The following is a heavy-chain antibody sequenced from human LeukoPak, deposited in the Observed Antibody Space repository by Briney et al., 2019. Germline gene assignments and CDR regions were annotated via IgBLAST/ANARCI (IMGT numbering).Heavy chain of an antibody. D-gene: IGHD2-2*01. CDR2: VYPGDSDT. J-gene: IGHJ4*02. Sequence: GESLKISCKGSGYSFANYWIGWVRQMPGKGLEWMGIVYPGDSDTRYSPSFQGQVTISADKSISTAYLQWSSLKASDTAMYYCARSEYQLLDYWGQGTLVTVSS. CDR1: GYSFANYW. CDR3: ARSEYQLLDY. V-gene: IGHV5-51*01.